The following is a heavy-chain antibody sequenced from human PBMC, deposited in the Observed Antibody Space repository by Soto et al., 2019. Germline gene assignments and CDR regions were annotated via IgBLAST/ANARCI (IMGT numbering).Heavy chain of an antibody. D-gene: IGHD2-21*02. J-gene: IGHJ5*02. V-gene: IGHV4-31*03. CDR3: AREGDGGNSDSHWFDP. Sequence: SETLSLTCTVSGGSISSGGYYWSWIRQHPGKGLEWIGYIYYSGSTYYNPSLKSRVTISVDTSKNQFSLKLSSVTAADTAVYYCAREGDGGNSDSHWFDPWGQGTLVTVSS. CDR2: IYYSGST. CDR1: GGSISSGGYY.